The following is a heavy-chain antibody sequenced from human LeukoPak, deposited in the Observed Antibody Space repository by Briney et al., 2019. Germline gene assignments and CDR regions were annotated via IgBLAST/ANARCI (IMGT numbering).Heavy chain of an antibody. CDR3: ARAPQRRPSKNPFDY. J-gene: IGHJ4*02. CDR1: GYTFTSYY. CDR2: INPSGGST. Sequence: GASVKVSCKASGYTFTSYYMHWVRQAPGQGLEWMGIINPSGGSTSYAQKFQGRVTMTRDTSTSTVYMELSSLRSEDTAVYYCARAPQRRPSKNPFDYWGQGTLVTVSS. V-gene: IGHV1-46*01.